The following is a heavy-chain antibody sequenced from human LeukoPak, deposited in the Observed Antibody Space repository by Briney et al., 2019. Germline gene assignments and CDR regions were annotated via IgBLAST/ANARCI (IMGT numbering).Heavy chain of an antibody. D-gene: IGHD2-2*01. CDR2: ISAYNGKT. Sequence: ASVKVSCKTSGYTFTTYGISWVRQAPGQGLEWMGWISAYNGKTNYAQKLQGRVTMTTDTSTTTAFMELRSLRSDDTAVYYCARAAKGLVDLVVVPAAFPVDYWGQGTLVTVSS. V-gene: IGHV1-18*01. CDR1: GYTFTTYG. CDR3: ARAAKGLVDLVVVPAAFPVDY. J-gene: IGHJ4*02.